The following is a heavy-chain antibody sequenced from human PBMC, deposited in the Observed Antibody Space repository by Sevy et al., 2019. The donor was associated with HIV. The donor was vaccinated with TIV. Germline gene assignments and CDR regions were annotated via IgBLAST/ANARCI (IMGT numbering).Heavy chain of an antibody. D-gene: IGHD3-16*01. Sequence: GGSLRLSCPASEFIFTGYWMNWVRQAPGKGLEWVANIDQDGSDKRYVDSVRGRFTISRDNANNFLYLQMSSLRADDTAVYYCARAGGWGDINHSNQILDIWGHGTKVTVSS. J-gene: IGHJ3*02. CDR3: ARAGGWGDINHSNQILDI. V-gene: IGHV3-7*01. CDR2: IDQDGSDK. CDR1: EFIFTGYW.